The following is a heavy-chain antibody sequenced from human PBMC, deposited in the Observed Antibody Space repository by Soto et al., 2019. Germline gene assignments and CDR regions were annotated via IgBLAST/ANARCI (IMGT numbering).Heavy chain of an antibody. V-gene: IGHV3-9*01. D-gene: IGHD4-17*01. J-gene: IGHJ4*02. CDR3: AKAIQVVSTTEGPYFDY. CDR2: ISWNSGSI. Sequence: GGSLRLSCAASGFTFDDYAMHWVRQAPGKGLEWVSGISWNSGSIGYADSVKGRFTISRDNAKNSLYLQMNSLRAEDTALYYCAKAIQVVSTTEGPYFDYWGQGTLVTVSS. CDR1: GFTFDDYA.